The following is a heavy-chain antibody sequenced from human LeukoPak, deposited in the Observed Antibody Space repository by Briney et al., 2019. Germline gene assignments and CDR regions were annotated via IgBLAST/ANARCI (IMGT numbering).Heavy chain of an antibody. CDR1: GGTFSSYA. V-gene: IGHV1-69*04. J-gene: IGHJ4*02. CDR3: ARGDYGDS. Sequence: SVKVSCKASGGTFSSYAISWVRQAPGQGLEWMGRIIPILGIANYAQKFQGRVTITADKSTSTAYMELSSLRPEDTAVYYCARGDYGDSWGQGTLVTVSS. CDR2: IIPILGIA.